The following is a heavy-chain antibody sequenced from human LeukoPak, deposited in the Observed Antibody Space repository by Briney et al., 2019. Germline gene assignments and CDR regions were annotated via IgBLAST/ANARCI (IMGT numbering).Heavy chain of an antibody. J-gene: IGHJ6*02. D-gene: IGHD6-6*01. Sequence: GESLKISCKGSGYSFTKYWIGWVRQMPGKGLEWMGIIYPGDSDTRYSPSFQGQVTISADKSISTAYLQWSSLKASDTAMYYCAGLQYSSSSDYNYYGMDVWGQGTTVTVSS. V-gene: IGHV5-51*01. CDR2: IYPGDSDT. CDR3: AGLQYSSSSDYNYYGMDV. CDR1: GYSFTKYW.